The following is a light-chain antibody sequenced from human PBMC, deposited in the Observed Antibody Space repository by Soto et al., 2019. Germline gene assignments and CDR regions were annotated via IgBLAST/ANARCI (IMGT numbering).Light chain of an antibody. CDR2: EVN. CDR1: SSNVGGYNF. Sequence: QSALTQHASVSGSPGQSIAISCTGTSSNVGGYNFVSWYQQHPGKAPKLLIYEVNKRPSGVSNRFSGSKSDNTASLTISGLQAEDEADYYCCSYGGDRIFGGGTKLTVL. V-gene: IGLV2-23*02. CDR3: CSYGGDRI. J-gene: IGLJ2*01.